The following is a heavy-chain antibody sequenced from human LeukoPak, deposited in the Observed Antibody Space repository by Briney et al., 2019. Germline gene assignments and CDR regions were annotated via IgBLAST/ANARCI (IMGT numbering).Heavy chain of an antibody. V-gene: IGHV1-69*05. Sequence: SVKVSCKASGGTFSSYAISWVRQAPGQGLEWMGGIISIFGTANYAQKFQGRVTITTDESTSTAYMELSSLRSEDTAVYYCAGTAAGSYYYMDVWGKGTTVTVSS. CDR2: IISIFGTA. CDR3: AGTAAGSYYYMDV. D-gene: IGHD6-13*01. J-gene: IGHJ6*03. CDR1: GGTFSSYA.